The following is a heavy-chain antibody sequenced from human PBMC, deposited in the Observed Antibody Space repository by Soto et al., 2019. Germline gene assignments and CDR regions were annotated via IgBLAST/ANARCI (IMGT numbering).Heavy chain of an antibody. D-gene: IGHD2-15*01. J-gene: IGHJ3*02. CDR1: GFTFDDYT. Sequence: GGSLRLSCAASGFTFDDYTMHWVRQAPGKGLEWVSLISWDGGSTYYADSVKGRFTISRDNSKNSLYLQMNSLRTEDTALYYCAKDMLYCSGGSCFPGGAFDIWGQGTMVTVSS. CDR3: AKDMLYCSGGSCFPGGAFDI. V-gene: IGHV3-43*01. CDR2: ISWDGGST.